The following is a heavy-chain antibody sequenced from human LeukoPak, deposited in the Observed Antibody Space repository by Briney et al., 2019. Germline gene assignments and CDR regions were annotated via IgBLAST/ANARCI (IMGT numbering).Heavy chain of an antibody. D-gene: IGHD3-16*02. CDR2: INPNSGGT. V-gene: IGHV1-2*02. J-gene: IGHJ4*02. CDR1: GYTFTGYY. CDR3: AIDDYVWGSYRSHFDY. Sequence: ASVKVSCKASGYTFTGYYMHWVRQAPGQGLEWMGWINPNSGGTNYAQKFQGRVTMTRDTSISTAYMELSRLRSDDTAVCYCAIDDYVWGSYRSHFDYWGQGTLVTVSS.